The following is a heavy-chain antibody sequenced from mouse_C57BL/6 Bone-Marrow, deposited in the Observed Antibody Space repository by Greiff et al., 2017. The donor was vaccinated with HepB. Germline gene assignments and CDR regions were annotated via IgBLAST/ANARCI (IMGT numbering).Heavy chain of an antibody. D-gene: IGHD2-4*01. V-gene: IGHV1-69*01. J-gene: IGHJ2*01. CDR3: ARTGYDYDVNYFDY. Sequence: QVQLQQPGAELVMPGASVKLSCKASGYTFTSYWMHWVKQRPGQGLEWIGEIDPSDSYTNYNQKFKGKSTVTVDKSSSTAYMQLSSLTSEDSAVYYCARTGYDYDVNYFDYWGQGTTLTVSS. CDR1: GYTFTSYW. CDR2: IDPSDSYT.